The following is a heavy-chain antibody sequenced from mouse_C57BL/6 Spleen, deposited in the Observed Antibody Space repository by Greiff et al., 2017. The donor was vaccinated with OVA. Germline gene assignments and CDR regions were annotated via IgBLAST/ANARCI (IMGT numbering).Heavy chain of an antibody. CDR1: GFTFSSYA. D-gene: IGHD1-1*01. Sequence: EVQGVESGGGLVKPGGSLKLSCAASGFTFSSYAMSWVRQTPEKRLEWVATISDGGSYTYYPDNVKGRFTISRDNAKNNLYLQMSHLKSEDTAMYYCARDRYYGAYWGQGTLVTVSA. J-gene: IGHJ3*01. CDR2: ISDGGSYT. V-gene: IGHV5-4*01. CDR3: ARDRYYGAY.